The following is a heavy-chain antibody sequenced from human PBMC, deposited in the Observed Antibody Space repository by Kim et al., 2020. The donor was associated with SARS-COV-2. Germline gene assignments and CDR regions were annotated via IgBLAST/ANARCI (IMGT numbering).Heavy chain of an antibody. V-gene: IGHV3-21*01. J-gene: IGHJ6*02. Sequence: GGSLRLSCAASGFTFSSYSMNWVRQAPGKGLEWVSSISSSSSYIYYADSVKGRFTISRDNAKNSLYLQMNSLRAEDTAVYYCARDPSIAVAGDYYYYYGMDVWGQGTTVTVSS. CDR3: ARDPSIAVAGDYYYYYGMDV. CDR2: ISSSSSYI. D-gene: IGHD6-19*01. CDR1: GFTFSSYS.